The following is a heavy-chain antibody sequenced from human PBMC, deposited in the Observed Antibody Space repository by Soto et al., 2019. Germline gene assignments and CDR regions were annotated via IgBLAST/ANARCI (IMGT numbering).Heavy chain of an antibody. J-gene: IGHJ4*02. D-gene: IGHD6-19*01. CDR3: VAGQYFFDY. CDR2: ISYDGSNK. V-gene: IGHV3-30*03. Sequence: SLRLSCAASGLSFSSYGMQWVRQAPGKGLEWVAVISYDGSNKYYADSVKYRFTISRDNSKKTLYLQMNSLRADDTAVYYCVAGQYFFDYCGQGTLVTVSS. CDR1: GLSFSSYG.